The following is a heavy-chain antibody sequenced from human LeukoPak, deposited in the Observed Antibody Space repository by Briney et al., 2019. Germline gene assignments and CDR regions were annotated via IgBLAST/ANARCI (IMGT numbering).Heavy chain of an antibody. CDR1: GFTFSSYG. D-gene: IGHD3-9*01. J-gene: IGHJ6*03. CDR3: AKEGLSAVNDWLWLSYYYYYYMDV. CDR2: IWYDGSNK. Sequence: GGSLRLSCAASGFTFSSYGMHWVRQAPGKGLEWVAGIWYDGSNKYYADSVKGRFTISRDNSKNTLYLQMHSLRAEDTAVYYCAKEGLSAVNDWLWLSYYYYYYMDVWGKGTTVTVSS. V-gene: IGHV3-33*06.